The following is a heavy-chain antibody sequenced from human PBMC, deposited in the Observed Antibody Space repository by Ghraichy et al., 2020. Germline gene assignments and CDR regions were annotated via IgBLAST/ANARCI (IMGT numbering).Heavy chain of an antibody. D-gene: IGHD2-2*02. Sequence: SETLSLTCTVSGGSISSYYWSWIRQPPGKGLEWIGYIYYSGSTNYNPSLKSRVTISVDTSKNQFSLKLSSVTAADTAVYYCARQFSESVVPAAIHYYYYGMDVWGQGTTVTVSS. J-gene: IGHJ6*01. CDR1: GGSISSYY. V-gene: IGHV4-59*08. CDR2: IYYSGST. CDR3: ARQFSESVVPAAIHYYYYGMDV.